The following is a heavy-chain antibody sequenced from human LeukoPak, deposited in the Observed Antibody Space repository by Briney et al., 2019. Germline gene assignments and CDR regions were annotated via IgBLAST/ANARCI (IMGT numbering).Heavy chain of an antibody. V-gene: IGHV1-46*01. D-gene: IGHD1-26*01. CDR1: GYTLTSSH. CDR2: INCGGGYT. CDR3: ARDRGGSYSIDY. Sequence: VASVTVSCKASGYTLTSSHAHWVRQAPGQGLEWMGIINCGGGYTNYAQKFQGRVSVTSDTSTSTIYMELSSLRAEDTAIYYCARDRGGSYSIDYWGQGTLVTVSS. J-gene: IGHJ4*02.